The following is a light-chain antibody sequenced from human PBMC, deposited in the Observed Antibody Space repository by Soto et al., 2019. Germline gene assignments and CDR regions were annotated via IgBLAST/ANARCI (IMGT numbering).Light chain of an antibody. CDR2: GAS. CDR1: QSVSRN. V-gene: IGKV3-15*01. J-gene: IGKJ5*01. CDR3: QQYSNWPPIT. Sequence: EIVMTQSPATLSVSPGERATLSCRVSQSVSRNLAWYQQKPGQAPRLLIYGASTRATGIPARFSGSGSGTEFTLTISSLQSEDFAVYYCQQYSNWPPITFGQGTRLEIK.